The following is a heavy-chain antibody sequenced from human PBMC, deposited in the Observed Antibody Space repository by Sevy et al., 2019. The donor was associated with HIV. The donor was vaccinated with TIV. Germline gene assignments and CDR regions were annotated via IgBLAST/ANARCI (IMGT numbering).Heavy chain of an antibody. J-gene: IGHJ6*03. D-gene: IGHD4-17*01. CDR2: INDNGRNA. CDR1: GFTFSSFL. CDR3: VRSRVTVTNGHNYYYMDV. Sequence: GGSLRLSCSVSGFTFSSFLMQWVRQAPGRGLEYVSAINDNGRNAYYADSVKGRFTTSRDNSKNTLYLQMSRLTGEDTAVYYCVRSRVTVTNGHNYYYMDVWGKGTTVTVSS. V-gene: IGHV3-64D*06.